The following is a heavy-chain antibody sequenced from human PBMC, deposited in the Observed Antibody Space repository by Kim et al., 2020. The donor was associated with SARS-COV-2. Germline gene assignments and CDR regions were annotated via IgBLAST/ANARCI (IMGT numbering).Heavy chain of an antibody. V-gene: IGHV5-51*01. J-gene: IGHJ6*02. CDR3: ARRGRSRYSSSWKGDYYYYGMDV. D-gene: IGHD6-13*01. Sequence: GESLKISCKGSGYSFTSYWIGWVRQMPGKGLEWMGIIYPGDSDTRYSPSFQGQVTISADKSISTAYLQWSSLKASDTAMYYCARRGRSRYSSSWKGDYYYYGMDVWGQGTTVTVSS. CDR2: IYPGDSDT. CDR1: GYSFTSYW.